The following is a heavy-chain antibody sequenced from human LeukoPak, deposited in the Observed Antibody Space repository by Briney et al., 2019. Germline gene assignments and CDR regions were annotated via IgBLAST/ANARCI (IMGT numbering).Heavy chain of an antibody. Sequence: ASVKVSCKASGDSFSSYALSWVRQAPGQGLEWMGRIIPILDIKTYAERFQDRVTITADEDTSTVYMELSSLRSDDTAIYFCARTALVNDFWTAYFDYWGQGTLVTVSS. D-gene: IGHD3/OR15-3a*01. V-gene: IGHV1-69*04. J-gene: IGHJ4*02. CDR3: ARTALVNDFWTAYFDY. CDR2: IIPILDIK. CDR1: GDSFSSYA.